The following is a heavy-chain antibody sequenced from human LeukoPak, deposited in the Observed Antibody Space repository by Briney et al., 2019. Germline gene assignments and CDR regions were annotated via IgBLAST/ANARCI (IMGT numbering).Heavy chain of an antibody. D-gene: IGHD3-10*01. CDR3: ARYKVPPHQDSSMVPGVYYYYGMDV. Sequence: SVKVSCKASGGTFSSYAISWVRQAPGQGLEWMGGIIPFFGTPSYAQKFHGRVTITADESTNTAYMEVSSLRSEDTALYYCARYKVPPHQDSSMVPGVYYYYGMDVWGLGTTVTVSS. V-gene: IGHV1-69*13. J-gene: IGHJ6*02. CDR2: IIPFFGTP. CDR1: GGTFSSYA.